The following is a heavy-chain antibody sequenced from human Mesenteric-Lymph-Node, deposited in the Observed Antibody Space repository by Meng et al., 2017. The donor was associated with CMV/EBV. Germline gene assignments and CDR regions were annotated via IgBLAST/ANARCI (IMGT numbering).Heavy chain of an antibody. Sequence: SETLSLTCTVSGGSISSYYWSWIRQPPGKGLEWIGYIYYSGSTNYNPSLKSRVTISVDTSKNQFSLKLSSVTAADTAVYYCARGLVSIAGSYSFYYYYGMDVWGQGTTVTVSS. D-gene: IGHD1-26*01. J-gene: IGHJ6*02. CDR1: GGSISSYY. V-gene: IGHV4-59*01. CDR2: IYYSGST. CDR3: ARGLVSIAGSYSFYYYYGMDV.